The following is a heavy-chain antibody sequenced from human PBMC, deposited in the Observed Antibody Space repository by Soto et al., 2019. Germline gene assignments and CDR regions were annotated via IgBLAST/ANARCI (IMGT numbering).Heavy chain of an antibody. V-gene: IGHV4-4*02. J-gene: IGHJ4*02. CDR2: IYHSGST. CDR3: VSGDNRITSTFDS. D-gene: IGHD1-20*01. CDR1: GGSISSSNW. Sequence: PSETLSLTCAVSGGSISSSNWWSWVRQPPGKGLEWIGEIYHSGSTNYNPSLKSRVTISVDKSKNQFSLKLSSVTAADTAVYYCVSGDNRITSTFDSWGRGTLVTVS.